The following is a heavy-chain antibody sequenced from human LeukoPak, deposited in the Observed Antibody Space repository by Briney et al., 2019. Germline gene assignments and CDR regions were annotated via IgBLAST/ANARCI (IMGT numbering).Heavy chain of an antibody. Sequence: ASVKVSCKVSGYTLTELSMHWVRQAPGQGLEWMGRVNPNSGDTNYAQKFQGRVTMTRDTSISTAYMELSRLTSDDTAVYYCARDYCSSTSCLFDYWGQGTLVTVSS. J-gene: IGHJ4*02. CDR3: ARDYCSSTSCLFDY. D-gene: IGHD2-2*01. V-gene: IGHV1-2*06. CDR1: GYTLTELS. CDR2: VNPNSGDT.